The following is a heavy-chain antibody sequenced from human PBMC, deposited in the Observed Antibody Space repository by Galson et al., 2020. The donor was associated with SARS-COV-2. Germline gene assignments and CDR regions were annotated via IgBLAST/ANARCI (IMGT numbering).Heavy chain of an antibody. Sequence: GESLKISCAASGFTFSDHAMPWVRQAPGQGLEWVAQIFFDGSEKYYGDSVRGRFTISRDSSKNTVYLQMNNLRVDDTAVYYCARDGQSSRGWAFDYWGQGTLLTVSS. V-gene: IGHV3-33*01. CDR1: GFTFSDHA. J-gene: IGHJ4*02. CDR3: ARDGQSSRGWAFDY. CDR2: IFFDGSEK. D-gene: IGHD6-19*01.